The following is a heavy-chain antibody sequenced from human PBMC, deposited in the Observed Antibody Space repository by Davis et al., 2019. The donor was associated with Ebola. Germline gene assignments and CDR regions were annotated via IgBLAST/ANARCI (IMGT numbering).Heavy chain of an antibody. J-gene: IGHJ4*02. Sequence: AGSLRLSCAASGFTFSSNSMNWVRQPPGMGLEWMGFIFYSGSTYYNPSLKSRVNMSVDTSKNQFSLRLSSVTAADTAVYYCARAGGSNDYVWGTYLDYWGQGTLVTVSS. CDR2: IFYSGST. V-gene: IGHV4-59*12. CDR1: GFTFSSNS. CDR3: ARAGGSNDYVWGTYLDY. D-gene: IGHD3-16*01.